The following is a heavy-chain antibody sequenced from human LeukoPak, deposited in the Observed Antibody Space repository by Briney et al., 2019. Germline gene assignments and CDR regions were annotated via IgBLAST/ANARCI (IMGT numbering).Heavy chain of an antibody. D-gene: IGHD3-22*01. CDR1: GYTFTSYG. CDR2: INAANGNT. CDR3: ARVTGTYYYDNPNWFDP. Sequence: ASVKVSCKASGYTFTSYGLHWVRQAPGQSLEWMGWINAANGNTKYSQRFQGRVTITRDTSASTAYMELNSLRAEDTAVYYCARVTGTYYYDNPNWFDPWGQGTLVTVSS. J-gene: IGHJ5*02. V-gene: IGHV1-3*01.